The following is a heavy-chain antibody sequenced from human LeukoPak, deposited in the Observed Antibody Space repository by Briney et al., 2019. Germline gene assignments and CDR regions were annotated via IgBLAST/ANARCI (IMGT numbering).Heavy chain of an antibody. J-gene: IGHJ4*02. D-gene: IGHD3-10*01. Sequence: ASVKVSCKASGYTFTSYGISWVRQAPGQGLEWMGWISAYNGNTNYAQKLQGRVTMTTDTSTSTAYMELRSLRSDDTAVYYCARDSRRTYGSGSYYPYYFDYWGQGTLVTVSS. CDR2: ISAYNGNT. CDR1: GYTFTSYG. CDR3: ARDSRRTYGSGSYYPYYFDY. V-gene: IGHV1-18*01.